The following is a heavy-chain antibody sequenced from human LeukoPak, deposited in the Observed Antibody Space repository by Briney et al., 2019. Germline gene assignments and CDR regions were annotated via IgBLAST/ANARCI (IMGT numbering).Heavy chain of an antibody. Sequence: GGSLRLSCAASGFTFSSYWMHWVRHTPGKGLVWVSRIKGDGSSTSYADSVKGRFAISRDNAKNTLYLQMNSLRAEDTAVYYCARDGYSFGHGFDYWGQGTLVTVSS. CDR3: ARDGYSFGHGFDY. D-gene: IGHD5-18*01. CDR2: IKGDGSST. J-gene: IGHJ4*02. V-gene: IGHV3-74*01. CDR1: GFTFSSYW.